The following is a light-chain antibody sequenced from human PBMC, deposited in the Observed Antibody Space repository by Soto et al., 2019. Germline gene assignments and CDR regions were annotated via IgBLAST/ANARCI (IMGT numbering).Light chain of an antibody. Sequence: QSVLTQPASMSGSPGQSITISCTGTSSDIGAYNYVSWYQQHPGKTPKLIIYEVAIRPSGVSNRFSGSKSGNAASLTISGLQAEDEADYYCSSYTISNTWVFGGGTKLTVL. CDR3: SSYTISNTWV. J-gene: IGLJ3*02. CDR2: EVA. V-gene: IGLV2-14*01. CDR1: SSDIGAYNY.